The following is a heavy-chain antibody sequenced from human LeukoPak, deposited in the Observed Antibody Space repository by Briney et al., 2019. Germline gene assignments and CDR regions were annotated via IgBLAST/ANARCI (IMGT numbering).Heavy chain of an antibody. Sequence: GGSLRLSCAASGFTFSSYAMSWVRQAPGKGLEWVSAISGSGGSTYYADSVKGRFTISRDNSKNTLYLQMNSLRAEDTAVYYCARAMSTFGGVRNYFDSWGQGILVTVSS. CDR1: GFTFSSYA. D-gene: IGHD3-16*01. J-gene: IGHJ4*02. CDR3: ARAMSTFGGVRNYFDS. CDR2: ISGSGGST. V-gene: IGHV3-23*01.